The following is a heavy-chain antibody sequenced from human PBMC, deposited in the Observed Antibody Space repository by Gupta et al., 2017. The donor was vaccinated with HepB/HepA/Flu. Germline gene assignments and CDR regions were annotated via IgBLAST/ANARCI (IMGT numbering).Heavy chain of an antibody. V-gene: IGHV4-30-4*01. J-gene: IGHJ6*02. Sequence: QVQLQESGPGLVKPSQTLSLTCTVSGGSISSGYYYWSWIRQPPGKGLEWIGYIYYSGSTYYNPSLKSRVTISVDTSKNQFSLKLSSVTAADTAVYYCARVGLIITGTTRYYYGMDVWGQGTTVTVSS. CDR1: GGSISSGYYY. CDR2: IYYSGST. CDR3: ARVGLIITGTTRYYYGMDV. D-gene: IGHD1-7*01.